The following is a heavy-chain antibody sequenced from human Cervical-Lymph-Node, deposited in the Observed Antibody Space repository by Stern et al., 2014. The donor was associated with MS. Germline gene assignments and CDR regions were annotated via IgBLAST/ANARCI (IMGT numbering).Heavy chain of an antibody. V-gene: IGHV5-51*04. CDR2: IYPDASAT. J-gene: IGHJ6*02. Sequence: VQLVESGAEVKKPGESLKISCKGSGYTFTNNWIAWVRQMPGKGLEWMGIIYPDASATSSSPSLKAQVPISADKPTSPASRHGSSLKAGDSPGYYCARPPPRRKWDDPNYGMDVWGQGTTVTVSS. CDR1: GYTFTNNW. CDR3: ARPPPRRKWDDPNYGMDV. D-gene: IGHD1-1*01.